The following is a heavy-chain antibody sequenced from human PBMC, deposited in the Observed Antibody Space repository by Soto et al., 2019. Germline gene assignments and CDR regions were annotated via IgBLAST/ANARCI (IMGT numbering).Heavy chain of an antibody. Sequence: SETLSLTCTVSGGSMDNYYWNWIRQPPGKELEWIGYIYYTGSTKYSPSLKSRVTISIDTSKSQFSLKLSSVTAADTAVYYCARTLTGYSAGPLDYWGQGTLVTVSS. CDR3: ARTLTGYSAGPLDY. V-gene: IGHV4-59*08. CDR2: IYYTGST. D-gene: IGHD5-18*01. CDR1: GGSMDNYY. J-gene: IGHJ4*02.